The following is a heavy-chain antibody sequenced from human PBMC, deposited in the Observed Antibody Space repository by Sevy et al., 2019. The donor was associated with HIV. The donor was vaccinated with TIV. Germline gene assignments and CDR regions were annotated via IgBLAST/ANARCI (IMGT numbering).Heavy chain of an antibody. Sequence: ASVNVSCKASGGTFSSYAISWVRQAPGQGLEWMGGIIPIFGTANYAQKFQGRVTITADESTSTAYMELSSLRSEDTAVYYCARSYDFWSGYYTGITYYYYGMDVWGQGTTVTVSS. D-gene: IGHD3-3*01. V-gene: IGHV1-69*13. CDR2: IIPIFGTA. J-gene: IGHJ6*02. CDR1: GGTFSSYA. CDR3: ARSYDFWSGYYTGITYYYYGMDV.